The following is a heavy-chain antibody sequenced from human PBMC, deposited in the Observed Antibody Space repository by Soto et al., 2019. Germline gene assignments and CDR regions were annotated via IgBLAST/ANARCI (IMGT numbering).Heavy chain of an antibody. CDR1: GGTFSSYT. Sequence: QVQLVQSGAEVKKPGSSVKVCCKASGGTFSSYTISWVRQAPGQGLEWMGRIIPILGIANYAQKFQGRVTITADKSTSTAYMELSSLRSEDTAVYYCARAVGATLIDYWGQGTLVTVSS. J-gene: IGHJ4*02. CDR3: ARAVGATLIDY. D-gene: IGHD1-26*01. CDR2: IIPILGIA. V-gene: IGHV1-69*02.